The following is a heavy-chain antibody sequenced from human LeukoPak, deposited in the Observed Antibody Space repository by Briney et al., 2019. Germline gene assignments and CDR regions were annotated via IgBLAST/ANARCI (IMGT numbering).Heavy chain of an antibody. Sequence: SQTLSLTCTVSGGSISSGSHYWSWIRQPAGKGLEWIGRIYTSGNTKYNPSLKSRVTISVDTSKNQFSLKLSSVTAADTAVYYCARFSLGTAVAGHDYWGQGTLVTVSS. CDR1: GGSISSGSHY. J-gene: IGHJ4*02. D-gene: IGHD6-19*01. CDR3: ARFSLGTAVAGHDY. V-gene: IGHV4-61*02. CDR2: IYTSGNT.